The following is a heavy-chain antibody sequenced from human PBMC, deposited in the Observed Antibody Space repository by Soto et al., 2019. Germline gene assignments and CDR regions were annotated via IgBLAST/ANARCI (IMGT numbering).Heavy chain of an antibody. V-gene: IGHV3-21*01. J-gene: IGHJ4*02. CDR2: ISSSSSYI. CDR3: VIDPIAVAGLTIYFDY. D-gene: IGHD6-19*01. Sequence: EVQLVESGGGLVKPGGSLRLSCAASGFTFSSYSMNWVRQAPGKGLEWVSSISSSSSYIYYADSVKGRFTISRDNAKNSLYLQMNSLRAEDTAVYYCVIDPIAVAGLTIYFDYWGQGTLVTVSS. CDR1: GFTFSSYS.